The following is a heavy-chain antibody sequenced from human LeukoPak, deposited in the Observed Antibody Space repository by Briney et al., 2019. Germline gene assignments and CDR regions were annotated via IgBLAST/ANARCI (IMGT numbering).Heavy chain of an antibody. V-gene: IGHV4-61*08. CDR1: GGSFSSIDYY. Sequence: SETLSLTCTVSGGSFSSIDYYWSWIRQPPGKGLEWIGYIYYSGSTNYNPSLKSRVTISVDTSKNQFSLKLSSVTAADTAVYYCARGGSTGTNLNWVDPWGQGTLVTVSS. CDR2: IYYSGST. D-gene: IGHD1-1*01. CDR3: ARGGSTGTNLNWVDP. J-gene: IGHJ5*02.